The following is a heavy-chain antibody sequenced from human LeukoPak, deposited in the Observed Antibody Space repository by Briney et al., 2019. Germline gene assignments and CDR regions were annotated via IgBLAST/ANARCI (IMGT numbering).Heavy chain of an antibody. J-gene: IGHJ3*02. D-gene: IGHD2-2*01. CDR3: ASRVCSSTSCYFGAFDI. CDR2: IYSGGST. Sequence: GGSLRLSCAASGFTFSSNYMSWVRQAPGKGLEWVSVIYSGGSTYHADSVKGRFTISRDNSKNTLYLQMNSLRAEDTAVYYCASRVCSSTSCYFGAFDIWGQGTMVTVSS. CDR1: GFTFSSNY. V-gene: IGHV3-53*01.